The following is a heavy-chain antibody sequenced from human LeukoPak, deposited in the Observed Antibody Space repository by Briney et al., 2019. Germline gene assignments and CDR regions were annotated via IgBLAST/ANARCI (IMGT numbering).Heavy chain of an antibody. Sequence: PSQTLSLTCTVSGGSISNGGYYWSWIRQHPGKGLEWIGYIHNSGDTYHNPSLKSRVDISVDTSKNQFSLKLTFVTAADTAVYYCARNGRIIKAFDIWGQGTMVTVSS. CDR3: ARNGRIIKAFDI. D-gene: IGHD3-10*01. J-gene: IGHJ3*02. V-gene: IGHV4-31*03. CDR1: GGSISNGGYY. CDR2: IHNSGDT.